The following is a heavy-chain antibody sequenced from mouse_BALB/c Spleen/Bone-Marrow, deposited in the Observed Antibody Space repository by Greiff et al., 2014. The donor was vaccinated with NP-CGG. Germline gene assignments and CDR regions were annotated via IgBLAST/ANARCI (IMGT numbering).Heavy chain of an antibody. CDR3: ARVYVWYFDV. J-gene: IGHJ1*01. CDR2: IWAGGST. D-gene: IGHD2-3*01. CDR1: GFSLTSYG. V-gene: IGHV2-9*02. Sequence: VLLVESGPGLVAPSQSLSITCTVSGFSLTSYGVHWVRQPPGKGLEWLGVIWAGGSTNYNSDLMSRLSISKDNSKSQVFLKRNSLQTDDTAMYYCARVYVWYFDVWGAGTTVTVSS.